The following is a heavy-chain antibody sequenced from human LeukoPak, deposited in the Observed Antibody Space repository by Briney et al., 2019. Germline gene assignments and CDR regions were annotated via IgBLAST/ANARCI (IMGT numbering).Heavy chain of an antibody. CDR1: GFTFSSYA. CDR3: AKAAGDTYYRVFDY. V-gene: IGHV3-23*01. CDR2: NTDSGSNK. J-gene: IGHJ4*02. Sequence: GGSLRLSCVASGFTFSSYAMSWVRQAPGKGRKWVSGNTDSGSNKYYADTVKGRFTISRDNSNNMLYLKMNSPRAEDMANYSCAKAAGDTYYRVFDYWGQGILVTVSS. D-gene: IGHD7-27*01.